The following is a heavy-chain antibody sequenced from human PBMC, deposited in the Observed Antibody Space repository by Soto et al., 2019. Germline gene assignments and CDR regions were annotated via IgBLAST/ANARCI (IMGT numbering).Heavy chain of an antibody. CDR3: AGSSGPTSYYYYMDV. Sequence: ASVKVSCKASGYTFTSYGISWVRQAPGQGLEWMGWISAYNGNTNYAQKLQGRVTMTTDTSTSTAYMELRSLRSDDTAVYYCAGSSGPTSYYYYMDVWGKGTTVTVSS. V-gene: IGHV1-18*01. CDR1: GYTFTSYG. CDR2: ISAYNGNT. J-gene: IGHJ6*03. D-gene: IGHD6-19*01.